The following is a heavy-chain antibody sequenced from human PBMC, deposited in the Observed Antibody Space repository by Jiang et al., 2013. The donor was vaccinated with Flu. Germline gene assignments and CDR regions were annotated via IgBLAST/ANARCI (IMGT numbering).Heavy chain of an antibody. CDR3: ARVRELVVYYYMDV. CDR2: INHFGST. D-gene: IGHD6-6*01. CDR1: GESFSGYY. J-gene: IGHJ6*03. Sequence: TCAVYGESFSGYYWSWIRQPPGKGLEWIGEINHFGSTNYNPSLKSRVTISVDTSKNQFSLHVSSVTAADTAVYYCARVRELVVYYYMDVWGKGTTVTVSS. V-gene: IGHV4-34*01.